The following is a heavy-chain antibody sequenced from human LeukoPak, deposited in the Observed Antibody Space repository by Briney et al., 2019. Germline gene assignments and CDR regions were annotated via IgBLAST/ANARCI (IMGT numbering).Heavy chain of an antibody. Sequence: PSETLSLTCTVPVGSISSYYWSWIRQPAGKGLEWIRRIYTSGSTNYNPSLKSRVTMSVDTSKNQFSLKLSSVTAADTAVYYCARDLSPGSGSYYNLDAFDIWGQGTMVTVSS. CDR3: ARDLSPGSGSYYNLDAFDI. J-gene: IGHJ3*02. V-gene: IGHV4-4*07. D-gene: IGHD3-10*01. CDR1: VGSISSYY. CDR2: IYTSGST.